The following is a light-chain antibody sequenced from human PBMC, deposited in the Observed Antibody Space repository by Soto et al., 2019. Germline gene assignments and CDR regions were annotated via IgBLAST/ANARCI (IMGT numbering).Light chain of an antibody. CDR3: QQDGSSPWT. CDR2: GAS. V-gene: IGKV3-20*01. Sequence: EIVLTQSPGTLSLSPGERATLSCRASQSVSSSYLAWYQQKPGQAPRPLIYGASSRAIGIPDRFSGSGSGTDFPLTISRLEPEDFAVYYCQQDGSSPWTFGQGTQVEIK. J-gene: IGKJ1*01. CDR1: QSVSSSY.